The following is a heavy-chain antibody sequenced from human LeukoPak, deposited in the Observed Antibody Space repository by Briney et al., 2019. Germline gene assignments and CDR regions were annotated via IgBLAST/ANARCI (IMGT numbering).Heavy chain of an antibody. Sequence: ASVKVPCKASGYTFTGYYIHWVRQAPGQGLEWMGWISAYNGNTNYAQKLQGRVTMTTDTSTSTAYMELRSLRSDDTAVYYCARIGMVRGDYWGQGTLVTVSS. CDR1: GYTFTGYY. D-gene: IGHD3-10*01. V-gene: IGHV1-18*04. J-gene: IGHJ4*02. CDR2: ISAYNGNT. CDR3: ARIGMVRGDY.